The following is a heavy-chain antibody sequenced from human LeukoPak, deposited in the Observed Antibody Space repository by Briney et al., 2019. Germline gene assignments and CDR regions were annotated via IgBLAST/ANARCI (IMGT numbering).Heavy chain of an antibody. CDR1: GFTFSAYA. CDR3: ARDPNGDYIGAFDM. CDR2: IRGGGGSA. J-gene: IGHJ3*02. Sequence: GGSLRLSCTASGFTFSAYAMLWVRQAPGKGPEWVSAIRGGGGSAFYADSVKGRFTISRDNSKYTLFLQMNSLRAEDTAVYYCARDPNGDYIGAFDMWGPGTMVTVSS. D-gene: IGHD4-17*01. V-gene: IGHV3-23*01.